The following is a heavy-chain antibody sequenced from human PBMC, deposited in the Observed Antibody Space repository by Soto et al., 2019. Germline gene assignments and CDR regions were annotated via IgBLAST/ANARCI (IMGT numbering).Heavy chain of an antibody. V-gene: IGHV1-18*01. CDR3: AREDIAVAGTVFDY. J-gene: IGHJ4*02. D-gene: IGHD6-19*01. CDR1: GYTFTSYG. CDR2: ISAYNGNT. Sequence: SVQVSCKASGYTFTSYGISWVRQAPGQGLEWMGWISAYNGNTNYAQKLQGRVTMTTDTSTSTAYMELRSLRSDDTAVYYCAREDIAVAGTVFDYWGQGTLVTVSS.